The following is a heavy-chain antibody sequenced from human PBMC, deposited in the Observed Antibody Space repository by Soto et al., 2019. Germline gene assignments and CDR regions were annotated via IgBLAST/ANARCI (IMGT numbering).Heavy chain of an antibody. CDR3: ASADFDY. J-gene: IGHJ4*02. CDR1: DGSISSSNW. V-gene: IGHV4-4*02. CDR2: IYPGGSI. Sequence: QVQLQESGPGLVKPSGTLSLTCAVSDGSISSSNWWNWVRQPPGKGLEWIGEIYPGGSINYNPSLKSRLTISVDKSKNQSSLNLTSVTAADTAVYYCASADFDYWGQGTLVTVSS.